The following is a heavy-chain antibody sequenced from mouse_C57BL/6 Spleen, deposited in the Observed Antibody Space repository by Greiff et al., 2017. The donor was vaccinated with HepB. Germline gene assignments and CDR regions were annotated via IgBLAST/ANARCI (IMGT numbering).Heavy chain of an antibody. D-gene: IGHD2-3*01. CDR3: ARSYDGTRRYAMDY. Sequence: VQLVESGPELVKPGASVKISCKASGYAFSSSWMNWVKQRPGKGLEWIGRIYPGDGDTNYNGKFKGKATLTADKSSSTAYMQLSSLTSEDCAVYFCARSYDGTRRYAMDYWGQGTSVTVSS. V-gene: IGHV1-82*01. J-gene: IGHJ4*01. CDR2: IYPGDGDT. CDR1: GYAFSSSW.